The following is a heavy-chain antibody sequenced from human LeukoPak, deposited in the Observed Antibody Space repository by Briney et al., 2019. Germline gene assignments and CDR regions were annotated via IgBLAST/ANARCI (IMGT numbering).Heavy chain of an antibody. CDR3: ARVPLFGWAPYYYYYYMDA. CDR1: GGSISSSSYY. Sequence: PSETLSLTCTVSGGSISSSSYYWGWIRQPPGKGLEWIGSIYYSGSTYYNPSLKSRVTISVDTSKNQFSLKLSSVTAADTAVYYCARVPLFGWAPYYYYYYMDAWGKGTTVTVSS. J-gene: IGHJ6*03. V-gene: IGHV4-39*07. CDR2: IYYSGST. D-gene: IGHD3-10*01.